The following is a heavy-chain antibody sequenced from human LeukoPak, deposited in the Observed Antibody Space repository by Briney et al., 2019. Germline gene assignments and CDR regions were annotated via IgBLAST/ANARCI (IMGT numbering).Heavy chain of an antibody. Sequence: SETLSLTCTVCGGSISDSNYYWGWIRQPPGRGLEWIANIYYSGSAYYSPSLKSRVTVSIDTSKNQFSLKLNSVTAADTAVYYCARQSTIAAARIDPWGQGTLVTVSS. V-gene: IGHV4-39*01. CDR2: IYYSGSA. CDR1: GGSISDSNYY. D-gene: IGHD6-25*01. J-gene: IGHJ5*02. CDR3: ARQSTIAAARIDP.